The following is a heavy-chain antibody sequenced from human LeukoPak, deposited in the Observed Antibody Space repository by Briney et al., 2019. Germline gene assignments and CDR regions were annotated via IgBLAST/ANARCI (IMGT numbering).Heavy chain of an antibody. J-gene: IGHJ4*02. D-gene: IGHD2-15*01. CDR3: ARLVCGGGSCPAEFDY. CDR1: GGSFSGYY. Sequence: SETLSLTCAVYGGSFSGYYWSWIRQPPGKGLEWIGEINHSGSTNYNPSLKSRVTISVDTSKNQFSLKLSSVTAADTAVYYCARLVCGGGSCPAEFDYWGQGTLVTVSS. CDR2: INHSGST. V-gene: IGHV4-34*01.